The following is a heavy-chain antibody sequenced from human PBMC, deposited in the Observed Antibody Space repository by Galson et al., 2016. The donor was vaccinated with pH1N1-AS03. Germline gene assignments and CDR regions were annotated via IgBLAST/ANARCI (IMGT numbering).Heavy chain of an antibody. CDR1: GLTFSSYG. J-gene: IGHJ4*02. CDR2: IRCDGSNK. Sequence: SLRLSCAASGLTFSSYGMHWVRQAPGKGLEWVASIRCDGSNKYYADSVGGRFTISRDNSMDTLDLQMSSLRDEDTAVYYCVKEGLAAATFDDWGQGTLVIVSS. V-gene: IGHV3-30*02. CDR3: VKEGLAAATFDD. D-gene: IGHD6-13*01.